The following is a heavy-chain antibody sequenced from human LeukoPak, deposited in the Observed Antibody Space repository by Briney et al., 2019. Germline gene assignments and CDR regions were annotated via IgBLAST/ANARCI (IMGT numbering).Heavy chain of an antibody. V-gene: IGHV4-34*01. J-gene: IGHJ4*02. D-gene: IGHD4-17*01. Sequence: SETLSLTCAVYGGSVSGYYWSWIRQPPGKGLEWIGEINHSGGTNYNPSLKSRVTISVDTSKNQFSLKLSFVTAADTAVYYCARGLRSLTYYFDYWGQGTLVTVTS. CDR1: GGSVSGYY. CDR2: INHSGGT. CDR3: ARGLRSLTYYFDY.